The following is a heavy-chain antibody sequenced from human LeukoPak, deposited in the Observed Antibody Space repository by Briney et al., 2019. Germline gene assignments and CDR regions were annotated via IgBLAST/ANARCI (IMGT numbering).Heavy chain of an antibody. V-gene: IGHV3-74*01. Sequence: GGSLRLSXAASGFTFSSYWMHWVGQAPGKGLVWVSRIHSDGSSTSYADSVRGRFTISRDDAKSTLYLQMNSLRAEDTAVYSCARSGWPYYLDYWGQGTLVTASS. D-gene: IGHD3-22*01. CDR2: IHSDGSST. CDR1: GFTFSSYW. CDR3: ARSGWPYYLDY. J-gene: IGHJ4*02.